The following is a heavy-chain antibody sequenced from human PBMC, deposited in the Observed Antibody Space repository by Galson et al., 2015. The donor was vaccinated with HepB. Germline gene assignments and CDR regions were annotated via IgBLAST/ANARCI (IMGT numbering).Heavy chain of an antibody. V-gene: IGHV3-30-3*01. CDR1: GFTFSSYA. D-gene: IGHD2-2*01. J-gene: IGHJ4*02. CDR2: ISYDGSNK. Sequence: SLRLSCAASGFTFSSYAMHWVRQAPGKGLEWVAVISYDGSNKYYADSVKGRFTISRDNSKNTLYLQMNSLRAEDTAVYYCARGLGYCSSTSCPNGPDYWGQGTLVTVSS. CDR3: ARGLGYCSSTSCPNGPDY.